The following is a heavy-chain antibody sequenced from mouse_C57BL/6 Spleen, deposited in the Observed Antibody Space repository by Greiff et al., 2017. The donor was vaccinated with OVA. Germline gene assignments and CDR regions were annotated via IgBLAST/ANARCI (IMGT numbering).Heavy chain of an antibody. V-gene: IGHV5-4*03. J-gene: IGHJ3*01. CDR2: ISDGGSYT. D-gene: IGHD1-1*01. CDR1: GFTFSSYA. CDR3: ARGGPTVVAPFAY. Sequence: EVKLMESGGGLVKPGGSLKLSCAASGFTFSSYAMSWVRQTPEKRLEWVATISDGGSYTYYPDNVKGRFTISRDNAKNNLYLQMSHLKSEDTAMYYCARGGPTVVAPFAYWGQGTLVTVSA.